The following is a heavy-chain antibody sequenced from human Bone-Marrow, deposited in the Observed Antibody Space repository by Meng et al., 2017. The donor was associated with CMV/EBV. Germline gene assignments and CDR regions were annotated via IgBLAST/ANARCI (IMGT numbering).Heavy chain of an antibody. CDR3: ARGILPNVRGEGPDY. CDR1: GYTFNKFF. Sequence: PGYTFNKFFIHWVRHAPGQGLEWMGIINPSSGSASHAQKFQGRVTMTRDTSTSTVYVELSSLRSEDTAVYYCARGILPNVRGEGPDYWGQGTLVTVSS. V-gene: IGHV1-46*02. CDR2: INPSSGSA. D-gene: IGHD3-16*01. J-gene: IGHJ4*02.